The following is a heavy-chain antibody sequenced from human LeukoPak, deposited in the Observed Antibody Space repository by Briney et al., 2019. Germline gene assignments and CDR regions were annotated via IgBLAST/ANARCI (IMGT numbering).Heavy chain of an antibody. CDR2: IYYSGST. V-gene: IGHV4-59*12. J-gene: IGHJ3*02. Sequence: SETLSLTCTVSGGSISSYYWSWIRQPPGKGLEWIGYIYYSGSTNYNPSLKSRVIISVDTSKNQFSLKLSSVTAADTAVYYCARGSYYGSGSYPAYAFDIWGQGTMVTVSS. CDR3: ARGSYYGSGSYPAYAFDI. CDR1: GGSISSYY. D-gene: IGHD3-10*01.